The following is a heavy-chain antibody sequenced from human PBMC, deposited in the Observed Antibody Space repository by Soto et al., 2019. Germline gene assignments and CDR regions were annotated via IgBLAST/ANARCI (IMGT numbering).Heavy chain of an antibody. J-gene: IGHJ3*02. CDR3: ARGGYGGNSEDAFYI. Sequence: PGESLKISCESSGYTFANYWIGWVRQVPGKGLEWVAIIYPSDSRTIYSPSFQGQVTISADKSISTAYLQWTSLKASDTAIYYCARGGYGGNSEDAFYIWGPGTMVTVSS. V-gene: IGHV5-51*01. CDR1: GYTFANYW. D-gene: IGHD2-21*02. CDR2: IYPSDSRT.